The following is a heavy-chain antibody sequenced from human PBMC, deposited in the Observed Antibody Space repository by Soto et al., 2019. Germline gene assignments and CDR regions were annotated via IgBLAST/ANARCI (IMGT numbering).Heavy chain of an antibody. J-gene: IGHJ4*02. V-gene: IGHV1-69*13. CDR2: IIPIFGTA. D-gene: IGHD3-22*01. Sequence: SVKVSCKASGGTFSSSAISWVRQAPGQGLEWMGGIIPIFGTANYAQKFQGRVTITADESTSTAYMELSSLRSEDTAVYYCARAQVAGDYYDSSGYSILGYWGQGTLVTVSS. CDR3: ARAQVAGDYYDSSGYSILGY. CDR1: GGTFSSSA.